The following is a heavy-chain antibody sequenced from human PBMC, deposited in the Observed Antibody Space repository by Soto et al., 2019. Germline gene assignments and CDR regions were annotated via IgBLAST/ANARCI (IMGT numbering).Heavy chain of an antibody. V-gene: IGHV4-31*03. CDR3: ARVCGGDSHNGMDV. CDR1: GGSSSSGGYY. D-gene: IGHD2-21*02. J-gene: IGHJ6*02. Sequence: QVQLQESGPGLVKPSQTLSLTCTVAGGSSSSGGYYWSWIHQHPRKGLGWIGYIYYSGSTYYNPSLKSRVTISVDTSKKQFSLKLSSVTDADTAVYHWARVCGGDSHNGMDVVGQGTTVTVSS. CDR2: IYYSGST.